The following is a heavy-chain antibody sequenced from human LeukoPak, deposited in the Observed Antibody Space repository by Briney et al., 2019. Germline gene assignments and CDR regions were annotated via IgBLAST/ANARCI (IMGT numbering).Heavy chain of an antibody. D-gene: IGHD3-10*01. CDR2: VYYSGTT. CDR1: GGSISSSSTYY. CDR3: ARHPTYGSGTYGRNWFDP. V-gene: IGHV4-39*01. Sequence: SETLSLTCTVFGGSISSSSTYYWGWIRQPPGKGLEWIVSVYYSGTTYYSPSLKSRVTISIDTSKNQFSLRLTSVTAADTAVYYCARHPTYGSGTYGRNWFDPWGQGTLVTVSS. J-gene: IGHJ5*02.